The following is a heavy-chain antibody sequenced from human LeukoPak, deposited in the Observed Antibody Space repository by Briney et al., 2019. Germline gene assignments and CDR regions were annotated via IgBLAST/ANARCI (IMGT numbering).Heavy chain of an antibody. Sequence: GGSLRLSCAASGFTFSSYSMNWVRQAPGKGLEWVSYISSSSSTIYYADPVKGRFTISTDNANNSLYLQMNSLRAEDTAVYYCARSLRNAFDIWGQGTMVTVSS. CDR1: GFTFSSYS. J-gene: IGHJ3*02. V-gene: IGHV3-48*01. D-gene: IGHD3-3*01. CDR3: ARSLRNAFDI. CDR2: ISSSSSTI.